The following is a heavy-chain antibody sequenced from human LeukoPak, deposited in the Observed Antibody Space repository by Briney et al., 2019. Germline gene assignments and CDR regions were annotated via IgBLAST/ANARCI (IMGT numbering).Heavy chain of an antibody. CDR2: IYSGGST. CDR1: GFTVSSNY. Sequence: PGGSLRLSCAASGFTVSSNYMSWVRQAPGKGLEWVSVIYSGGSTYYADSVKGRFTISRDDSKNTLYLQMNSLRAEDTAVYYCARTAAGAFDIWGQGTMVTVSS. V-gene: IGHV3-53*01. J-gene: IGHJ3*02. D-gene: IGHD6-13*01. CDR3: ARTAAGAFDI.